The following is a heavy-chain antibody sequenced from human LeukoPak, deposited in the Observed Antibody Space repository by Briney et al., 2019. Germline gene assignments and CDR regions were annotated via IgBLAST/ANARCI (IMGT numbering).Heavy chain of an antibody. Sequence: ASVKVSCKASGYTFTSYGISWVRQAPGQGLEWMGWISAYNGNTNYAQKLQGRVTMATDTSTSTAYMELRSLRSDDTAVYYCARDGDYYDSSGYYDYWGQGTLVTVSS. D-gene: IGHD3-22*01. J-gene: IGHJ4*02. V-gene: IGHV1-18*01. CDR3: ARDGDYYDSSGYYDY. CDR1: GYTFTSYG. CDR2: ISAYNGNT.